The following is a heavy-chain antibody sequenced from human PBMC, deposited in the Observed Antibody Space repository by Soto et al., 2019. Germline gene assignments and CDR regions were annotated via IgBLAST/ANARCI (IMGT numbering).Heavy chain of an antibody. Sequence: QVQLVQSGAEVKKPGSSVKVSCKASGGTFSSNAISWVRQAPGQGLEWLGGIIPIFGTANYAQKFQGRVTIAAEETTSAAYMELSSLRSEDTGVYYCARHPGGRGYYYGMDVWGQGTTVTVSS. CDR3: ARHPGGRGYYYGMDV. CDR1: GGTFSSNA. V-gene: IGHV1-69*12. CDR2: IIPIFGTA. J-gene: IGHJ6*02. D-gene: IGHD2-15*01.